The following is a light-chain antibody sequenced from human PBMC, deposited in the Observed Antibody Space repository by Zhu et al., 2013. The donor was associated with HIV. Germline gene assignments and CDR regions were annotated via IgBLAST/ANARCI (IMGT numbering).Light chain of an antibody. CDR2: AAS. Sequence: DVQMTQSPSSVPASVGDRVTITCRASQDISNLLAWYQQKPGKAPDLLIYAASNLQSGVPSRFSGSGSGTEFTLTISSLQPDDFATYYCQEYNSYWTFGQGTKVEIK. CDR1: QDISNL. CDR3: QEYNSYWT. J-gene: IGKJ1*01. V-gene: IGKV1-16*01.